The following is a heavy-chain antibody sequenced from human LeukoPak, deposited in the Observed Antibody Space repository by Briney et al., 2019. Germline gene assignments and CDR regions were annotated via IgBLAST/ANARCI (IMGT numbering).Heavy chain of an antibody. CDR1: GGSISSGSYY. Sequence: SETLSLTCTVSGGSISSGSYYWSWIRQPAGKGLDWIGRIYTSGGTNYNPSLKSRVTISVDTSKNQFSLKLTSVTAADTAVYYCARGGGYASGNYRFVDYWGQGTLVTVSS. CDR2: IYTSGGT. J-gene: IGHJ4*02. CDR3: ARGGGYASGNYRFVDY. D-gene: IGHD3-10*01. V-gene: IGHV4-61*02.